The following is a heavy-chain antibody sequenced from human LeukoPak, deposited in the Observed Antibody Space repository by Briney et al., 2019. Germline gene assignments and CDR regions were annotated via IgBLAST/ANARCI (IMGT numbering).Heavy chain of an antibody. CDR2: IYSGGST. D-gene: IGHD1-26*01. CDR1: GFTFSSNY. J-gene: IGHJ3*02. V-gene: IGHV3-66*01. CDR3: ARVARKWGGSYYSAFDI. Sequence: GGSLRLSCAASGFTFSSNYMSWVRQAPGKGLEWVSVIYSGGSTYYADSVKGRFTISRDNSKNTLYLQMNSLRAEDTAVYYCARVARKWGGSYYSAFDIWGQGTMVTVSS.